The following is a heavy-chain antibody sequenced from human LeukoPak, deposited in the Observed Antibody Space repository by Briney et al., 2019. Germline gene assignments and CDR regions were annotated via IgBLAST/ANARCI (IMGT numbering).Heavy chain of an antibody. Sequence: GGSLRLSCAASGFTFSSYSMNWVRQAPGKGLEWVSSISSSSSHTYYVDSVKGRFTISRDNTMNSLYLQTNSLRAEDTAVYYCTREVPHGYSGYDSRDYWGQGTLVTVSS. D-gene: IGHD5-12*01. CDR3: TREVPHGYSGYDSRDY. V-gene: IGHV3-21*01. CDR2: ISSSSSHT. CDR1: GFTFSSYS. J-gene: IGHJ4*02.